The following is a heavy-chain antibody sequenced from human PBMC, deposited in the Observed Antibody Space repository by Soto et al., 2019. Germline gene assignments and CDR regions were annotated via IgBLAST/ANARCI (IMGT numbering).Heavy chain of an antibody. CDR2: ISGSSDTI. J-gene: IGHJ4*02. CDR3: ARDVASYDYVWGSYRYNPPYYFDY. D-gene: IGHD3-16*02. V-gene: IGHV3-48*02. Sequence: GGSLRLSCAASGFTLSSYNMNWVRQAPGKGLEWVPYISGSSDTIYYADSVKGRFTISRDNAKNSLYLQMDSLRDEDTAVYYCARDVASYDYVWGSYRYNPPYYFDYWGQGTLVTVSS. CDR1: GFTLSSYN.